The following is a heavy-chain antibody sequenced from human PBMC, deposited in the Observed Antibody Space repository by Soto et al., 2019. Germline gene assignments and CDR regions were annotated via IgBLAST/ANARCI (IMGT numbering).Heavy chain of an antibody. CDR1: GFTFDDYA. Sequence: EVQLVESGGGLVQPGRSLRLSCAASGFTFDDYAMHWVRQAPGKGLEWVSGISWNSGSIGYADSVKGRFTISRDNAKNSLYLQMNSLRAEDTDLYYCAKDIRGDFWSGTSNWGQGTLVTVSS. D-gene: IGHD3-3*01. CDR2: ISWNSGSI. V-gene: IGHV3-9*01. CDR3: AKDIRGDFWSGTSN. J-gene: IGHJ4*02.